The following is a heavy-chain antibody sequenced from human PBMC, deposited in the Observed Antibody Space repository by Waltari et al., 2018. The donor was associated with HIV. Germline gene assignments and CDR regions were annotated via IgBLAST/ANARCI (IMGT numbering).Heavy chain of an antibody. Sequence: QVQLVQSGGGVVRPGGSLRLSCVGSGFSFSTFGFHWVRQPPGEGLEWVAILSHDGGRTNYADSVKGRFTISRDPSKNTLYLQMDSLRIEDTAVYFCARENTLQHGSGVFDQWGQGTLVTVSS. V-gene: IGHV3-30*03. CDR2: LSHDGGRT. D-gene: IGHD3-10*01. J-gene: IGHJ4*02. CDR3: ARENTLQHGSGVFDQ. CDR1: GFSFSTFG.